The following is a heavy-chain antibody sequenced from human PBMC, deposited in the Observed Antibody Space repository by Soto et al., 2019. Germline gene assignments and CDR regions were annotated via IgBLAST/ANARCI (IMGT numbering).Heavy chain of an antibody. Sequence: QVQLQESGPGLVKPSGTLSLTCAVPGGSISSNNWWSWVRQPPGKGLEWIGEIFHSGSTHYSPSLKSRVTISVDKSKNQFSLKLTPVTAADTAVYYCARVYSGSYSDYWGQGTLVTVSS. J-gene: IGHJ4*02. D-gene: IGHD1-26*01. CDR1: GGSISSNNW. CDR2: IFHSGST. CDR3: ARVYSGSYSDY. V-gene: IGHV4-4*02.